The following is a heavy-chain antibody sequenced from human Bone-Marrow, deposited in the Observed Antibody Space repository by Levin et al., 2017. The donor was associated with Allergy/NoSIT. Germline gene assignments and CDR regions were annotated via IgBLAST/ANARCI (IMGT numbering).Heavy chain of an antibody. CDR1: GGSVSSGSYY. V-gene: IGHV4-61*01. J-gene: IGHJ4*02. CDR2: MYSTGDT. Sequence: GSLRLSCTVSGGSVSSGSYYWSWIRQPPGRGLEWIGYMYSTGDTNYSPSLKSRVTISADTSKNQFSLKLTSVTAADTAPYYCSIEGYSSRPYYFDCWGQGMLVTVSS. D-gene: IGHD3-22*01. CDR3: SIEGYSSRPYYFDC.